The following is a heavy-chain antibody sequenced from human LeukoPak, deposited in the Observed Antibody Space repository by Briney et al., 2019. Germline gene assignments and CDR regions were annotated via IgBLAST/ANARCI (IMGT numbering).Heavy chain of an antibody. J-gene: IGHJ4*02. CDR2: IQYDGSNK. D-gene: IGHD6-19*01. CDR3: ARVNYKVAVAGGDY. V-gene: IGHV3-30*02. Sequence: PGGSLRLSCAASGFTFSSYGMHWVRQAPGKGLEWVTFIQYDGSNKYYTDSVKGRFTISRDNSKNTLYLQMNSLRAEDTAVYYCARVNYKVAVAGGDYWGQGTLVTVSS. CDR1: GFTFSSYG.